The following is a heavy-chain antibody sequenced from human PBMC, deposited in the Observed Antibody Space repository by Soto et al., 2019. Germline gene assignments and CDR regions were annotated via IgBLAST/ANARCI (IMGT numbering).Heavy chain of an antibody. D-gene: IGHD6-13*01. CDR1: GYTFTSYG. J-gene: IGHJ6*03. CDR3: ARPYSSSWYRDYYYMDV. CDR2: ISAYNGNT. Sequence: ASVKVSCKASGYTFTSYGISCVRQAPGQGLEWMGWISAYNGNTNYAQKLQGRVTMTTDTSTSTAYMELRSLRSDDTAVYYCARPYSSSWYRDYYYMDVWGKGTTVTV. V-gene: IGHV1-18*01.